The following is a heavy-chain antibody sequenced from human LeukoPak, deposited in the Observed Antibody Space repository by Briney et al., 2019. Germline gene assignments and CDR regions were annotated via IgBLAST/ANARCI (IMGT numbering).Heavy chain of an antibody. CDR3: ARARGVVVPAAKARRGNWFDP. J-gene: IGHJ5*02. D-gene: IGHD2-2*01. CDR2: MNPNRGKT. Sequence: VAXXKVSCKASGYTFTSYDINWVRQGPGQGIERMGWMNPNRGKTDYEQKFKGRVTMTRKNSISTAYIEVSRQRSEDTAVYYCARARGVVVPAAKARRGNWFDPWGQGTLVTVSS. V-gene: IGHV1-8*01. CDR1: GYTFTSYD.